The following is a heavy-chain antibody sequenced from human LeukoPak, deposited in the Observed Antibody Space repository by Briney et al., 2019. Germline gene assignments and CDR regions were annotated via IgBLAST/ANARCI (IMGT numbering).Heavy chain of an antibody. V-gene: IGHV4-4*07. D-gene: IGHD3/OR15-3a*01. CDR3: ASGIQWTGNNY. J-gene: IGHJ4*02. CDR2: MYLCGET. CDR1: GDSFTSYY. Sequence: PSETLSLTCTVSGDSFTSYYWSWIRQPAGKGLEWIGRMYLCGETNYNPSLKSRVTMSLDTSKNLFSLYLTSATAADTAVYYCASGIQWTGNNYWGQGTLVTVSS.